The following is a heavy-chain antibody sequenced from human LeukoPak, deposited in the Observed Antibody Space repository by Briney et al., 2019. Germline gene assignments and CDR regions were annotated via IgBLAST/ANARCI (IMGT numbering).Heavy chain of an antibody. J-gene: IGHJ4*02. Sequence: GGSLRLSCAASGFTFSSYEMNWVRQAPGKGLEWISYISSSGITIYYADSVKGRFTMSRDNAKNSLYLQMNSLRAEDTAVYYCARETDSTLFDYWGQGTLVTVSS. V-gene: IGHV3-48*03. CDR1: GFTFSSYE. CDR3: ARETDSTLFDY. CDR2: ISSSGITI. D-gene: IGHD2-2*01.